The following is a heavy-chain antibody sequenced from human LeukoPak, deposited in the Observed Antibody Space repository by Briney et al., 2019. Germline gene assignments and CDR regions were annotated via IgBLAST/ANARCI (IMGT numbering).Heavy chain of an antibody. J-gene: IGHJ5*02. CDR2: ISGSGGST. Sequence: GGSLRLSCAASGFTFSSYAMSWVRQAPGKGLEWVSAISGSGGSTSYAQKFQGRVTMTRDTSTSTVYMEPSSLRSEDTAVYYCARGEDYYGSGSYYYHWGQGTLVTVSS. CDR1: GFTFSSYA. D-gene: IGHD3-10*01. V-gene: IGHV3-23*01. CDR3: ARGEDYYGSGSYYYH.